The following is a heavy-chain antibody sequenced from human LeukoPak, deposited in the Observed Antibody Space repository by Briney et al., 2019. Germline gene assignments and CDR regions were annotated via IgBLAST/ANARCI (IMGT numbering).Heavy chain of an antibody. V-gene: IGHV3-30*04. CDR2: ISYDGSNK. J-gene: IGHJ4*02. CDR1: GFTFSSYA. CDR3: AKDSD. Sequence: GGSLRLSCAASGFTFSSYAMHWVRQAPGKGLEWVAVISYDGSNKYYADSVKGRFTISRDNSKNTLYLQMNSLRAEDTAVYYCAKDSDWGQGTLVTVSS.